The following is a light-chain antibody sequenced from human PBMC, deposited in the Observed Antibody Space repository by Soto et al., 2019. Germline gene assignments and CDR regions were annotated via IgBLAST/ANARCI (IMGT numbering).Light chain of an antibody. V-gene: IGKV3-20*01. CDR1: QSVNNNY. J-gene: IGKJ5*01. CDR3: QQYVTSHPLI. Sequence: EIVIKPVPAPLSVSSGERATLSCRASQSVNNNYLAWYQQKPGQAPRLLIYGISKRATDIPDRFSGSGAGTEFILTISRLEPEDSAVYYCQQYVTSHPLILGQGTRLEIK. CDR2: GIS.